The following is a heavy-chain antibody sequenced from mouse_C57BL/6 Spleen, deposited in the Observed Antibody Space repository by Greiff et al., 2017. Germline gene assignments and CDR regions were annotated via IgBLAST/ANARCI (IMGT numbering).Heavy chain of an antibody. J-gene: IGHJ1*03. V-gene: IGHV5-4*03. Sequence: DVMLVESGGGLVKPGGSLKLSCAASGFTFSSYAMSWVRQTPEKRLEWVATISDGGSYTYYPDNVKGRVTISRDNAKNNLYLQMSHLKSEDTAMYYCARSWDRSEYFDVWGTGTTVTVSS. CDR2: ISDGGSYT. D-gene: IGHD4-1*01. CDR1: GFTFSSYA. CDR3: ARSWDRSEYFDV.